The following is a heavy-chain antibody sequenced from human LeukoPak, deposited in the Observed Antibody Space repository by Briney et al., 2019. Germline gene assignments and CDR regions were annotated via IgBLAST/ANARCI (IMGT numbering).Heavy chain of an antibody. V-gene: IGHV4-4*07. CDR1: GGSISSHY. CDR3: ARGGPTRRGAFDI. J-gene: IGHJ3*02. D-gene: IGHD3-10*01. CDR2: IYTSGST. Sequence: SETLSLTCTVSGGSISSHYWTWIRQPAGKGLEWIGRIYTSGSTSYNPSLKSRVTISVDTSKNQFSLKLSSVTAADTAVHYCARGGPTRRGAFDIWGQGTMVTVSS.